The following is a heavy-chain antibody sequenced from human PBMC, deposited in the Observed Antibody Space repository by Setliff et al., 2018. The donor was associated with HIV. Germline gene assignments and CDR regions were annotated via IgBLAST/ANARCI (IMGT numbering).Heavy chain of an antibody. Sequence: GGSLRLSCAVSGFTFSTYAMSWVRQAPGKGLEWVSAISGSGGSTYYADSVKGRFSISRDNSKNTLYLQMNNLRAEDTAVYYCAKGKGVGGVIITGGLDVWGQGTTVTVSS. D-gene: IGHD3-10*01. J-gene: IGHJ6*02. V-gene: IGHV3-23*01. CDR2: ISGSGGST. CDR1: GFTFSTYA. CDR3: AKGKGVGGVIITGGLDV.